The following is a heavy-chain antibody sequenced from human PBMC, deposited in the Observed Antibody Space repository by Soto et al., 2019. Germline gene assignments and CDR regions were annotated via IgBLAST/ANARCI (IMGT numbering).Heavy chain of an antibody. CDR2: MNPNSGNT. CDR3: ARAGYSYGYWYDY. V-gene: IGHV1-8*01. J-gene: IGHJ4*02. D-gene: IGHD5-18*01. Sequence: QVQLVQSGAEVKKPGASVKVSCKASGYTFTSYDINWVRQATGQGLEWMGWMNPNSGNTGYAQKYQGRVTMTRNTSRSTAYMALSSLRSEDTAVYYCARAGYSYGYWYDYWGQGTLVTVSS. CDR1: GYTFTSYD.